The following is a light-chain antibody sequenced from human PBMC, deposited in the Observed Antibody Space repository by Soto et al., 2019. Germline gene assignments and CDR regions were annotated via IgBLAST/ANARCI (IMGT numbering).Light chain of an antibody. CDR1: QSVCDSH. V-gene: IGKV3-20*01. CDR3: HQYCRSPRT. Sequence: EIELTQSPDTLSLSPGERATLSCRASQSVCDSHLAWYQQKPGQAPRLLIHGTFNRATGIPDRFSGSGSGTDFTLTISRLEPEDFAVYYCHQYCRSPRTFGGGTKVEIK. J-gene: IGKJ4*01. CDR2: GTF.